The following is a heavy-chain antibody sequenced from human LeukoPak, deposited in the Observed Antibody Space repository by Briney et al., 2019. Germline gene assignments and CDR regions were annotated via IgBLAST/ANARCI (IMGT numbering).Heavy chain of an antibody. J-gene: IGHJ4*02. V-gene: IGHV3-30-3*01. CDR3: ARDTRVN. CDR1: GFAFSSYA. Sequence: PGGSLRLSCAASGFAFSSYAMSWVRQAPGKGLEWVAVISYDGSNKYYADSVKGRFTISRDNSKNTLYLQMNSLRAEDTAVYYCARDTRVNWGQGTLVTVSS. D-gene: IGHD3-16*02. CDR2: ISYDGSNK.